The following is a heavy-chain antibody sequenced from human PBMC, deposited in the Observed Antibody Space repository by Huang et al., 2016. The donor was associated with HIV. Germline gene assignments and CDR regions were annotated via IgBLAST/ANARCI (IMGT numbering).Heavy chain of an antibody. CDR2: ISYSGSS. D-gene: IGHD3-3*01. J-gene: IGHJ4*02. V-gene: IGHV4-30-4*08. Sequence: QVQLQESGPGLVKPSQTLSLTCPVSGYSIRSGGYYWTWIRQSPAKGLVWIGYISYSGSSDSSPSLNSRVSISIDAFKNRVSLKLKSVTVADTAVYYCARAPATHSVFFYWGQGTLVTVSA. CDR3: ARAPATHSVFFY. CDR1: GYSIRSGGYY.